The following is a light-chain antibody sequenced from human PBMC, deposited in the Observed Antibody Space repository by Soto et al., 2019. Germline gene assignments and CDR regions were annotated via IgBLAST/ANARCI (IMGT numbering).Light chain of an antibody. J-gene: IGKJ1*01. Sequence: EIVLTQSPATLSLSPGERATLSCRASQSVSRYLAWYQQKPGQAPRLLIYDASNRATGIPARFSGSGSGTDFTLTISSLEPEDFAVYYCQQRSKWRTFGQGTKVDIK. CDR3: QQRSKWRT. CDR2: DAS. CDR1: QSVSRY. V-gene: IGKV3-11*01.